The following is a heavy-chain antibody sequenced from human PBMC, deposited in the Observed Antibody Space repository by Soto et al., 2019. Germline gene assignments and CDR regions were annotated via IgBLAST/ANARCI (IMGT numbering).Heavy chain of an antibody. CDR1: GGTFSSYA. V-gene: IGHV1-69*13. CDR3: ARALEIFVVVPAASHYGMDV. CDR2: IIPIFGTA. J-gene: IGHJ6*02. Sequence: ASVKVSCTASGGTFSSYAISWVRQAPGQGLEWMGGIIPIFGTANYAQKFQGRVTITADESTSTAYMELSSLRSEDTAVYYCARALEIFVVVPAASHYGMDVWGQGTTVTVSS. D-gene: IGHD2-2*01.